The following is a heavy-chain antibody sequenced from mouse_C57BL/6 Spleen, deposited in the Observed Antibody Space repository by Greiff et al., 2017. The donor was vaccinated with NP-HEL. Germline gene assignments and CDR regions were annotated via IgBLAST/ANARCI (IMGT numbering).Heavy chain of an antibody. Sequence: QVQLQQPGAELVKPGASVKLSCKASGYTFTSYWMQWVKQRPGQGLEWIGEIDPSDSYTNYNQKFKGKATLTVDTSSSTAYMQLSSLTSEDSAVYYCARGDYYSNYVDVWGTGTTVTVSS. CDR3: ARGDYYSNYVDV. V-gene: IGHV1-50*01. J-gene: IGHJ1*03. CDR2: IDPSDSYT. D-gene: IGHD2-5*01. CDR1: GYTFTSYW.